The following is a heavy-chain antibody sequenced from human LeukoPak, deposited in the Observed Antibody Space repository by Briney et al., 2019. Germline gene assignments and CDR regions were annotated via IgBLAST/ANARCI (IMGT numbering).Heavy chain of an antibody. CDR3: ARVVGGYYYDSSGYFEEDY. J-gene: IGHJ4*02. V-gene: IGHV1-2*02. CDR2: INPNSGGT. CDR1: GYTFTGYY. Sequence: ASVKVSCKASGYTFTGYYMHWVRQAPGQGLEWMGWINPNSGGTNYAQKFQGRVTMTRDTSISTAYMELSRLRSDDTAVYYCARVVGGYYYDSSGYFEEDYWGQGTLVTVSS. D-gene: IGHD3-22*01.